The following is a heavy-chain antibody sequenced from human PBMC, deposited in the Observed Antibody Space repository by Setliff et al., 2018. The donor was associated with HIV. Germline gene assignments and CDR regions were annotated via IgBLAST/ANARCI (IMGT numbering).Heavy chain of an antibody. V-gene: IGHV1-46*01. D-gene: IGHD1-1*01. CDR3: AREFPGGTKGFDY. CDR1: GYTFTSYI. J-gene: IGHJ4*02. CDR2: IAPSSGGI. Sequence: ASVKVSCKASGYTFTSYILHWVRQAAGQGLEWVGRIAPSSGGIHYAQKFQDRVTTTRDTSTSTVHMDLSRLRSEDTAVYYCAREFPGGTKGFDYWGQGTLVTVSS.